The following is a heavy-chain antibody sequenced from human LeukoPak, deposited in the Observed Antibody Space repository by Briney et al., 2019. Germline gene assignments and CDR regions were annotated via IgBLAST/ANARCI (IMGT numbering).Heavy chain of an antibody. Sequence: SETLSLTCAVYGGSFSGYYWSWFRQPPGKGLEWIGHIDHGGSTNYNPSLKSRVTMSFDTSKSHFSLKLSSVTAADTAVYYCARRDYYASGSDSWGQGTLVTVSS. J-gene: IGHJ4*02. V-gene: IGHV4-34*01. CDR3: ARRDYYASGSDS. D-gene: IGHD3-10*01. CDR2: IDHGGST. CDR1: GGSFSGYY.